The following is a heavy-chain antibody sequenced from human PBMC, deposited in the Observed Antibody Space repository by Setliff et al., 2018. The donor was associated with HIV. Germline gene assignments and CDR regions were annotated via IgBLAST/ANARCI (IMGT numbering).Heavy chain of an antibody. Sequence: GGSLRLSCAASGFTFSSYAINWVRQAPGKGLEWVTLISYDGSNEYYADSVKGRFTISRDNSRNTLYLQMNSLRPEDTAEYFCARDVATCSGTTCFQIRFDPWGQGTLVTVSS. D-gene: IGHD5-12*01. V-gene: IGHV3-30*04. CDR1: GFTFSSYA. J-gene: IGHJ5*02. CDR3: ARDVATCSGTTCFQIRFDP. CDR2: ISYDGSNE.